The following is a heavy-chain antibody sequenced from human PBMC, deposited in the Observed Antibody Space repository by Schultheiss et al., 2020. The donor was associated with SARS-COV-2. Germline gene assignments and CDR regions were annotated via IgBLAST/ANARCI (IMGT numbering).Heavy chain of an antibody. CDR2: IYYSGST. CDR1: GGSVSSGSYY. Sequence: SETLSLTCTVSGGSVSSGSYYWSWIRQPPGKGLEWIGYIYYSGSTYYNPSLKSRVTISVDTSKNQFSLKLSSVTAADTAVYYCARQGYGSYAGYWGQGTLVTVSS. D-gene: IGHD3-10*01. CDR3: ARQGYGSYAGY. J-gene: IGHJ4*02. V-gene: IGHV4-61*01.